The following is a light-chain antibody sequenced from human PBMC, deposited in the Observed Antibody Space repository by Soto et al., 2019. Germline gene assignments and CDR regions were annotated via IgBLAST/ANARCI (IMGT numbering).Light chain of an antibody. CDR1: QTISNW. CDR3: QQYYSYVT. J-gene: IGKJ1*01. V-gene: IGKV1-5*01. Sequence: DIQMTQSPSTLSASVGDSVTITCRASQTISNWLAWYQQKPGKAPKLLIYDASSLENGVPSRFSGSGSGTEFTLTISSLQPGDFATYFCQQYYSYVTFGQGTQVDIK. CDR2: DAS.